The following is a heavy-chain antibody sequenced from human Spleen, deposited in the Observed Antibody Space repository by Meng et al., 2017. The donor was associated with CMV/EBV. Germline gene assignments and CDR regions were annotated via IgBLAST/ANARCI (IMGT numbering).Heavy chain of an antibody. CDR3: ARDANGNDAAFDI. J-gene: IGHJ3*02. D-gene: IGHD2-8*01. V-gene: IGHV3-74*01. CDR1: GFSFTKYY. Sequence: GESLKISCVASGFSFTKYYMYWVRQAPGKGLVWVSGIKTDGTGPVYADSVRGRFTISRDNSKNTLYLQMNSLKPEDAAIYYCARDANGNDAAFDIWGQGTMVTVSS. CDR2: IKTDGTGP.